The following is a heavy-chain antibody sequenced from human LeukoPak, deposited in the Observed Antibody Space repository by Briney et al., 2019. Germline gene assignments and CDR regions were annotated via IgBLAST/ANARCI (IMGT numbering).Heavy chain of an antibody. CDR3: ARTYSGSYEGAFDI. J-gene: IGHJ3*02. CDR1: GGSISSYY. CDR2: IYYSGST. Sequence: TSETLSLTCTVSGGSISSYYWSWIRQPPGKGLEWIGYIYYSGSTNYNPSLKSRVTISVDTSKNQFSLKLSSVTAADTAVYYCARTYSGSYEGAFDIWGQGTVVTVSS. D-gene: IGHD1-26*01. V-gene: IGHV4-59*12.